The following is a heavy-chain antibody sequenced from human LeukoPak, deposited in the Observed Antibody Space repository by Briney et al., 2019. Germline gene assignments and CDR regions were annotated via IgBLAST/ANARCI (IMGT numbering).Heavy chain of an antibody. CDR1: GFTFSRYW. J-gene: IGHJ6*03. D-gene: IGHD3-9*01. CDR3: AKGGGFDWLNYYYMDV. Sequence: GGSLRLSCAASGFTFSRYWMSWVRQAPGKGLEWVANIKEDGSEKHYVDSVKGRFSISRDNAKNSVYLQMNSLRAEDTAVYYCAKGGGFDWLNYYYMDVWGKGTTVIISS. V-gene: IGHV3-7*03. CDR2: IKEDGSEK.